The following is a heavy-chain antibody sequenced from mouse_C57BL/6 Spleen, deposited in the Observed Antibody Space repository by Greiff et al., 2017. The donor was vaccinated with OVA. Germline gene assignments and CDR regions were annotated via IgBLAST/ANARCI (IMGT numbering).Heavy chain of an antibody. CDR3: ARRYGNYVHWYCDV. D-gene: IGHD2-10*02. J-gene: IGHJ1*03. CDR1: GYSFTDYN. CDR2: INPNYGTT. V-gene: IGHV1-39*01. Sequence: EVQLQQSGPELVKPGASVKISCKASGYSFTDYNMNWVKQSNGKSLEWIGVINPNYGTTSYNQKFKGKATLTVDQSSSTAYMQHNSRTAEDSAVYYWARRYGNYVHWYCDVWGTGTTVTVSS.